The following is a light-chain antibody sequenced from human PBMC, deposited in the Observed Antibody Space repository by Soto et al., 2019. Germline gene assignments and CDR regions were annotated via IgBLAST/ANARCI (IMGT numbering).Light chain of an antibody. CDR3: QQCGSSST. V-gene: IGKV3-20*01. J-gene: IGKJ5*01. Sequence: IVLTQSPGTLSLSPAERSTLSCRASLTFSNSFLFLFQLIPGQAPRLLIYGASMRATGIPDRFSGSGSGTDFTLTISRLEPEGFAVYYCQQCGSSSTFGQGTRLEIK. CDR2: GAS. CDR1: LTFSNSF.